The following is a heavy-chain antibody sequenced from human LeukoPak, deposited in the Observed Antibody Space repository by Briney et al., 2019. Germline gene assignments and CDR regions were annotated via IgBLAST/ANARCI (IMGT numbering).Heavy chain of an antibody. CDR2: ISSSSSYI. CDR1: GFTFSSYS. V-gene: IGHV3-21*01. D-gene: IGHD1-26*01. Sequence: PGGSLRLSCAASGFTFSSYSMNWVRQAPGKGLEWVSSISSSSSYIYYADSVKGRFTISRDNAKNSLYLQMNSLRAEDTAVYYCTRETPMSGSYFSDYWGQGTLVTVSS. J-gene: IGHJ4*02. CDR3: TRETPMSGSYFSDY.